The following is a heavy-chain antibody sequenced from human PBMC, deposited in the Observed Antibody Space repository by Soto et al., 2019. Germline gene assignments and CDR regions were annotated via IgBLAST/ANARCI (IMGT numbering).Heavy chain of an antibody. CDR2: IIPIFGTA. V-gene: IGHV1-69*13. CDR3: ARDQSNYDILTGYYPRFRFDY. CDR1: GGPFSSYA. Sequence: GGSVKVSFNASGGPFSSYAVSWVRQAPGQGLEWMGGIIPIFGTANYAQKFQGRVTITADESTSTAYMELSSLRSEDTAVYYCARDQSNYDILTGYYPRFRFDYWGQGTLVTVSS. D-gene: IGHD3-9*01. J-gene: IGHJ4*02.